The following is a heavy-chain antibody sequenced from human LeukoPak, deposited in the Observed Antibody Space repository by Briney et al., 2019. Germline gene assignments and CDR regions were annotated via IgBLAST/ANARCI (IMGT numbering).Heavy chain of an antibody. Sequence: PGGLLRLSCSASGFTCSSYSMIWVRQAPGKGMEWVSSISSSSSYIYYADSVKGRFTISRDNAKNSLYLQMNSLRAEDTAVYYCARAFKYYDFWSGYSAAFDIWGQGTMVTVSS. J-gene: IGHJ3*02. CDR1: GFTCSSYS. D-gene: IGHD3-3*01. CDR3: ARAFKYYDFWSGYSAAFDI. V-gene: IGHV3-21*01. CDR2: ISSSSSYI.